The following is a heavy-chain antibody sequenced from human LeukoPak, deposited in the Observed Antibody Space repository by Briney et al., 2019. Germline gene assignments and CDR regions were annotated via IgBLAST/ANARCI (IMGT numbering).Heavy chain of an antibody. Sequence: PGGSLRLSCVASGFPFDEFAMHWVRQTPGKGLEWVSVISWNSGSTHYANSVKGRFTISRDNAKSSLYLQMNSLKAEDTAFYYCAKGSGSVGPNWFDPWGQGTLVSVSS. CDR2: ISWNSGST. D-gene: IGHD1-26*01. CDR3: AKGSGSVGPNWFDP. CDR1: GFPFDEFA. J-gene: IGHJ5*02. V-gene: IGHV3-9*01.